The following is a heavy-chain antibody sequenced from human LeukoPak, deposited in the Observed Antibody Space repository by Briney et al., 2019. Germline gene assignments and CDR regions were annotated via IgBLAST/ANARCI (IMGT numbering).Heavy chain of an antibody. Sequence: GGSLRLSCAASGFTFSSYAMHWVRQAPGEGLEWVAVISYDGSNKYYADSVKGRFTISRDNSKNTLYLQMNSLRAEDTAVYYCAREFAAYSTDYWGQGTLVTVSS. CDR2: ISYDGSNK. CDR1: GFTFSSYA. V-gene: IGHV3-30*01. CDR3: AREFAAYSTDY. D-gene: IGHD2-21*01. J-gene: IGHJ4*02.